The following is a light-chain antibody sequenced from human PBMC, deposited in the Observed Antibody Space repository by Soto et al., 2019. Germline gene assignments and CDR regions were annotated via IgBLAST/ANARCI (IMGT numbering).Light chain of an antibody. CDR3: QQYNNWWT. CDR2: GAS. J-gene: IGKJ1*01. Sequence: EIVMTQSPATLSVSPGERATLSCRASQSVNSNLAWYQQKPGQAPRLLISGASTRATGIPARFSGSGSETEFTLTISSLQSEDFAVYYCQQYNNWWTFGQGTKAEMK. CDR1: QSVNSN. V-gene: IGKV3-15*01.